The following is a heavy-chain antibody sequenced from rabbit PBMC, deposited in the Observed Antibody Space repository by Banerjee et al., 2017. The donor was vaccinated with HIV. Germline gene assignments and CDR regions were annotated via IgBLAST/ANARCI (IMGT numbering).Heavy chain of an antibody. J-gene: IGHJ4*01. D-gene: IGHD2-1*01. V-gene: IGHV1S45*01. CDR1: GFDFSSYG. Sequence: QEQLVESGGGLVQPGGSLKLSCKASGFDFSSYGVSWVRQAPGKGLEWSACIHTDSSGTTRYASWAKGRFTISKTSSTTVTLQMTSLTAADTATYFCARDPATDDYGYFNLWGPGTLVTVS. CDR3: ARDPATDDYGYFNL. CDR2: IHTDSSGTT.